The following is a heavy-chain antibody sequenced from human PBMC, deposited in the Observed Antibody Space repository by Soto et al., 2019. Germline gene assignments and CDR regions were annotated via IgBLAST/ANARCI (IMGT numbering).Heavy chain of an antibody. CDR3: ARDLDYYDSSGYYPDNYFDY. CDR2: ISSSSSYI. J-gene: IGHJ4*02. D-gene: IGHD3-22*01. Sequence: PGGSLRLSCAASGFTFSSYAMSWVRQAPGKGLEWVSSISSSSSYIYYADSVKGRFTISRDNAKNSLYLQMNSLRAEDTAVYYCARDLDYYDSSGYYPDNYFDYWGQGTLVTVSS. V-gene: IGHV3-21*01. CDR1: GFTFSSYA.